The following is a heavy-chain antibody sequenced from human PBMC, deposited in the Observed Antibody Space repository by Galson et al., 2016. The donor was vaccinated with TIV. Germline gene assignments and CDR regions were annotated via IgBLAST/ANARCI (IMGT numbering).Heavy chain of an antibody. CDR3: ARESDCSSGTCYSRAFGD. D-gene: IGHD2-2*02. CDR1: GYTFGNYG. CDR2: ISASNGDT. V-gene: IGHV1-18*04. Sequence: SCKASGYTFGNYGISWMRQAPGQGLEWVGWISASNGDTNYARKFQGRITMTKDTFTSTVFMELRSLRSEDTAVFYCARESDCSSGTCYSRAFGDWGQGTPVTVSS. J-gene: IGHJ4*02.